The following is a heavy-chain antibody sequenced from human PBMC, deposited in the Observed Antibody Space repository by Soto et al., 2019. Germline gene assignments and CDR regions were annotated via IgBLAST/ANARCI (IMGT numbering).Heavy chain of an antibody. CDR2: ISTFNADT. J-gene: IGHJ4*02. V-gene: IGHV1-18*01. Sequence: QVQLVQSGPEVKKPGASVKVSCATSGYTSTTYDITLVRQAPGQGLEWMGWISTFNADTKYEEKLQARVTMTTDTFSATANMELRSLGSDDTAVYYCARGYCADDICYDFDFWGQGNRVTVSS. D-gene: IGHD2-8*01. CDR1: GYTSTTYD. CDR3: ARGYCADDICYDFDF.